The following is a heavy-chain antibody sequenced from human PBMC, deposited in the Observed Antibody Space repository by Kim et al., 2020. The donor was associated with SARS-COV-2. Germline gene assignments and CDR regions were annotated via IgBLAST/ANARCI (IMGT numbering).Heavy chain of an antibody. CDR3: AREGFGSPLDY. D-gene: IGHD1-26*01. J-gene: IGHJ4*02. V-gene: IGHV4-59*01. Sequence: NYNPSLKSRVTISVDTAKNQFALKLSSVTAADTAVYYCAREGFGSPLDYWGQGTLVTVSS.